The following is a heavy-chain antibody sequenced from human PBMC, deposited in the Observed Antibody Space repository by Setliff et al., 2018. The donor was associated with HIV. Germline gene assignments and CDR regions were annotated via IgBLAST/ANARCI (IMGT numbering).Heavy chain of an antibody. V-gene: IGHV4-38-2*02. D-gene: IGHD2-8*01. Sequence: SETLSLTCTVSGWSISSGFFWGWIRQPPGKGLEWIGSIYHSGSTYYNPSLKSRVTISVDTSKNQFSLKLSSVTAADTAVYYCASNLLLGYPHYWGQGTLVTVSS. J-gene: IGHJ4*02. CDR1: GWSISSGFF. CDR3: ASNLLLGYPHY. CDR2: IYHSGST.